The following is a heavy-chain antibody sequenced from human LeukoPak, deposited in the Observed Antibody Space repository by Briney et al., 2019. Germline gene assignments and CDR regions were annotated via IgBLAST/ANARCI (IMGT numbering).Heavy chain of an antibody. D-gene: IGHD2-2*02. Sequence: GRSLRFSCAASGFTFSSYAMHWVRQAPGKGLEWVAVISYDGSNKYYADSVKGRFTISRDNSKNTLYLQMNSLRAEDTAVYYCAREIIVVVPAAIREYYYYYGMDVWGQGTTVTVSS. CDR1: GFTFSSYA. CDR3: AREIIVVVPAAIREYYYYYGMDV. CDR2: ISYDGSNK. J-gene: IGHJ6*02. V-gene: IGHV3-30-3*01.